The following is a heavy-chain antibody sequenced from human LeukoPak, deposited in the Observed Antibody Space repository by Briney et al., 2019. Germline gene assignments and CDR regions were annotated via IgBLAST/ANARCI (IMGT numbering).Heavy chain of an antibody. J-gene: IGHJ4*02. Sequence: GGSLRLSCEASGFTFSSYWMHWVRQAPGKGLEWVAVISYDGSNKYYADSVKGRFTISRDNSKNTLYLQINSLRAEDTAVYYCANDRSMGLDYWGQGTLVSVSS. CDR2: ISYDGSNK. V-gene: IGHV3-30*18. D-gene: IGHD3-10*01. CDR3: ANDRSMGLDY. CDR1: GFTFSSYW.